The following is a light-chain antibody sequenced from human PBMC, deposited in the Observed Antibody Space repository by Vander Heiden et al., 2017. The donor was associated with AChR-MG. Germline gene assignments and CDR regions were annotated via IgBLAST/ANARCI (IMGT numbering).Light chain of an antibody. Sequence: DIQMTQSPSSLSASVGDTVTITCRASQDIRNYLGWFQQKPGKAPKSLIYGASSLQRGVPSKFSGSGSGTDFSLTINNLQPEDSAAYYCRQYSSYPLTFGGGTKVEIK. V-gene: IGKV1-16*02. CDR1: QDIRNY. CDR3: RQYSSYPLT. J-gene: IGKJ4*01. CDR2: GAS.